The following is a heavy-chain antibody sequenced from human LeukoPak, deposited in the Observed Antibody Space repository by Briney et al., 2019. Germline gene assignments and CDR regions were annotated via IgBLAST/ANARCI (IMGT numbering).Heavy chain of an antibody. J-gene: IGHJ4*02. D-gene: IGHD3-22*01. V-gene: IGHV4-59*01. Sequence: SETLSLTCTVSDGSISAYYWSWIRQTPGKGLEWIGYVYHSAGSTYNPALRGRVTISMDTSENQFSLKMRFVSAADTAVYYCARVGSYDSSGYYFDYWGQGTQVTVSS. CDR3: ARVGSYDSSGYYFDY. CDR2: VYHSAGS. CDR1: DGSISAYY.